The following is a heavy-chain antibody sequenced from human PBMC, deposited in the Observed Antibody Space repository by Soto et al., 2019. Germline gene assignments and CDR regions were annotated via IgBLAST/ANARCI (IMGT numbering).Heavy chain of an antibody. J-gene: IGHJ3*02. CDR3: ARDHYDSSGYYYVRAFDI. V-gene: IGHV3-48*02. D-gene: IGHD3-22*01. CDR1: GFTFSSYS. CDR2: ISSSSSTI. Sequence: EVQLVESGGGLVQPGGSLRLSCAASGFTFSSYSMNWVRQAPGKGLEWVSYISSSSSTIYYADSVKGRFTISRDNAKNSLYLQMNSLRDQDTAVYYYARDHYDSSGYYYVRAFDIWGQGTMVTVSS.